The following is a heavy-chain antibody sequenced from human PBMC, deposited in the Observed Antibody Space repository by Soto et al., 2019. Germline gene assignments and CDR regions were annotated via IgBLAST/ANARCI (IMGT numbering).Heavy chain of an antibody. CDR1: GFTVSTYG. D-gene: IGHD2-15*01. V-gene: IGHV3-30*03. CDR2: ISRDGGTK. CDR3: AGGVASGY. J-gene: IGHJ4*02. Sequence: QVQLVESGGGVVQPGRSLRLSCAVSGFTVSTYGMHWVRQAPGKGLEWVAVISRDGGTKYYADSVKGRFTISRDNSRNRLVLEMNCLRGDGMAVYYCAGGVASGYWGQGTLVTVSS.